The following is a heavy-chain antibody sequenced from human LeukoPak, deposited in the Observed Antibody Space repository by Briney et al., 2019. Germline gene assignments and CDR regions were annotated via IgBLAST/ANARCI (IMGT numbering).Heavy chain of an antibody. Sequence: ASVKVSCKASGYTFTSYGISWVRQAPGQGLEWMGWISAYNGNTNYAQKLQGRVTMTTDTSTSTAYMELRSLRSDDTAVYYCARDPRVISYSSANNWFDPWGQGTLVTVSS. CDR3: ARDPRVISYSSANNWFDP. J-gene: IGHJ5*02. V-gene: IGHV1-18*01. CDR1: GYTFTSYG. D-gene: IGHD3-22*01. CDR2: ISAYNGNT.